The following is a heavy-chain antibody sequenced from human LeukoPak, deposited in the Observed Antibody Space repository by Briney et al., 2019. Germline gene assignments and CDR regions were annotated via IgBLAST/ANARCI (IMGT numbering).Heavy chain of an antibody. V-gene: IGHV3-7*03. J-gene: IGHJ4*02. CDR1: GFTFSNYW. Sequence: GGSLRLSCAASGFTFSNYWMCWVREAPGKGLEWVANINEGGSEEYYVDSVKGRFTISRDNAENSLYLQMNSLRGEDTAVYYCARGRAAAFDNWGQGTLVTVSS. CDR3: ARGRAAAFDN. D-gene: IGHD6-13*01. CDR2: INEGGSEE.